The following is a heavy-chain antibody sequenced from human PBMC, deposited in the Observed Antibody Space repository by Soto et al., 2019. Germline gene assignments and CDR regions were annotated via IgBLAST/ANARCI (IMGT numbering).Heavy chain of an antibody. J-gene: IGHJ4*02. CDR3: ARGQEGVVATH. D-gene: IGHD5-12*01. Sequence: QVQLQQWGAGLLKPSETLSLNCAVTGGSLSGYYWSWIRQPPGKGLEWIGEVKDGGHTNYSPSRRGRVTLSSDTSNNQSSLRLNSVTAADTGVYYCARGQEGVVATHWDQGSLVTVSS. V-gene: IGHV4-34*01. CDR1: GGSLSGYY. CDR2: VKDGGHT.